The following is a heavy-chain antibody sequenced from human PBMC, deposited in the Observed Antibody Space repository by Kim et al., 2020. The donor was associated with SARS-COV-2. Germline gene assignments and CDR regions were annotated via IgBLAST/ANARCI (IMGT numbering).Heavy chain of an antibody. CDR1: GGSISSYY. CDR3: ARGIAAGLDY. V-gene: IGHV4-59*13. CDR2: IYYSGST. Sequence: SETLSLTCTVSGGSISSYYWSWIRQPPGKGLEWIGYIYYSGSTNYNPSLKSRVTISVDTSKNQFSLKLSSVTAADTAVYYCARGIAAGLDYWGQGTLVTVSS. D-gene: IGHD6-13*01. J-gene: IGHJ4*02.